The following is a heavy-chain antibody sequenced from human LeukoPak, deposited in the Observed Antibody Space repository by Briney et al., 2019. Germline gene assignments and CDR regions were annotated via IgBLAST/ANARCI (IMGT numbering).Heavy chain of an antibody. J-gene: IGHJ1*01. Sequence: SETLSLTCAVYGGSFSGYYWSWIRQPPGKGLEWIGEINHSGSTNYNPSLKSRVTISVDTSKNQFSLKLSSVTAADTAVYYCASGVLGYCSGGSCPAEYFQHWGQGTLVTVSS. V-gene: IGHV4-34*01. CDR3: ASGVLGYCSGGSCPAEYFQH. CDR2: INHSGST. D-gene: IGHD2-15*01. CDR1: GGSFSGYY.